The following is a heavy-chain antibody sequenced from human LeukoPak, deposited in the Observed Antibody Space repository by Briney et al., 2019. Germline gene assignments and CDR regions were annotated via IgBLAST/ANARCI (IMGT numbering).Heavy chain of an antibody. J-gene: IGHJ4*02. V-gene: IGHV3-49*03. CDR3: TRDLVVYYDSSGYFDY. Sequence: PGRSLRLSCTASGFTFGDYAMSWLRQAPGKGLEWVGFIRSKAYGGTTEYAASVKGRFTISRDDSKSIAYLQMNSLKTEDTAVYYCTRDLVVYYDSSGYFDYWGQGTLVTVSS. CDR2: IRSKAYGGTT. CDR1: GFTFGDYA. D-gene: IGHD3-22*01.